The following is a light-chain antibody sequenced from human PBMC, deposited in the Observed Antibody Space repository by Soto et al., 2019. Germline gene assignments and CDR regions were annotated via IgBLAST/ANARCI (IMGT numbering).Light chain of an antibody. CDR2: DAS. V-gene: IGKV3-11*01. J-gene: IGKJ1*01. CDR3: QQRSNWPRT. Sequence: EIVLTQSPGTLSLSPGERATLSCRASQSVSSYLAWYQQSPGQAPRLLIYDASNRATGIPGRFSGSGSGTDCTLTISSLEPEDFAVYYCQQRSNWPRTFGQGTKVEIK. CDR1: QSVSSY.